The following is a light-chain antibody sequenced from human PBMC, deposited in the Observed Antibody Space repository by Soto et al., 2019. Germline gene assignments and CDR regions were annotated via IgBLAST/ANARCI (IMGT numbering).Light chain of an antibody. CDR2: KAS. CDR3: QQYNSYPWT. CDR1: QGISSW. V-gene: IGKV1-5*03. Sequence: DIQMTQSPSTLSASVGDRVTITCRASQGISSWLAWFQKKPGKAPKLLIYKASSLESGVPSRFSGSGSGTEFTLTISSLQPDDFATYYCQQYNSYPWTFGQGTKVEIK. J-gene: IGKJ1*01.